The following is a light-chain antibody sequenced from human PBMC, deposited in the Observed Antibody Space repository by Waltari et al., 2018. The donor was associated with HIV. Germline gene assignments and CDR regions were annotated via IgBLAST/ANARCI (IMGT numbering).Light chain of an antibody. V-gene: IGKV2-28*01. J-gene: IGKJ3*01. Sequence: DIVMTQSPLSLPVTPGEPASISCRSSPSLLHSNGYNYLDLYLQKPGQSPQLLIYLGSNRASGVPDRFSGSGSGTDFTLKISRVEAEDVGVYYCMQALQTGAFGPGTKVDIK. CDR2: LGS. CDR3: MQALQTGA. CDR1: PSLLHSNGYNY.